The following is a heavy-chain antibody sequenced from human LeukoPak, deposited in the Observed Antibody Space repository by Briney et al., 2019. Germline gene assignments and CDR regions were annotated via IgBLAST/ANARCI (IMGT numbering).Heavy chain of an antibody. J-gene: IGHJ1*01. CDR2: IKQDGSGK. V-gene: IGHV3-7*01. CDR3: AIPPSVSSWLPEYFQH. D-gene: IGHD6-13*01. Sequence: GGSLRLSCAASGFTFSSYWMSWVRQAPGKGLEWVANIKQDGSGKYYVDSVKGRFTISRDNAKNSLYLQMNSLRAEDTAVYYCAIPPSVSSWLPEYFQHWGQGTLVTVSS. CDR1: GFTFSSYW.